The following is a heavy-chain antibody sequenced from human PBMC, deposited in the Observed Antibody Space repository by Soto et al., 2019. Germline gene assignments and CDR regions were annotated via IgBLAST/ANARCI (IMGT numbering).Heavy chain of an antibody. J-gene: IGHJ6*03. CDR2: IIPILGIA. CDR3: ARGSPKGIFGVLTHYYYYMDV. D-gene: IGHD3-3*02. V-gene: IGHV1-69*02. CDR1: GGTFSSYT. Sequence: SVKVSCKASGGTFSSYTISWVRQAPGQGLEWMVRIIPILGIANYAQKFQGRVTITADKSTSTAYMELSSLRSEDTAVYYCARGSPKGIFGVLTHYYYYMDVWGKGTTVTVSS.